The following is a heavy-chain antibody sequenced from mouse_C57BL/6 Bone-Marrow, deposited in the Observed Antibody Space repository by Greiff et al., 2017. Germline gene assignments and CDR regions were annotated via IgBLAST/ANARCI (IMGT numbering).Heavy chain of an antibody. CDR3: ARSPGGDY. D-gene: IGHD4-1*01. Sequence: VKLMESGAELARPGASVKLSCKASGYTFTSYGISWVKQRTGQGLEWIGEIYPRSGNTYYNEKFKGKATLTADKSSSTAYMELRSLTSEDSAVYFCARSPGGDYWGQGTSVTVSS. CDR2: IYPRSGNT. J-gene: IGHJ4*01. CDR1: GYTFTSYG. V-gene: IGHV1-81*01.